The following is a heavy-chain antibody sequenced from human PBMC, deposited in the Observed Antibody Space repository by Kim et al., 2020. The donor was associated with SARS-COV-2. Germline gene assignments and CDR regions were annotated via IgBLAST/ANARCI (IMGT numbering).Heavy chain of an antibody. D-gene: IGHD6-19*01. V-gene: IGHV4-39*01. Sequence: SETLSLTCTVSGGSISSSSYYWGWIRQPPGKGLEWIGSIYYSGSTYYNPSLKSRVTISVDTSKNQFSLKLSSVTAADTAVYYCARHVRDYSGWYSNHYYYGMDVWGQGTTVTVSS. CDR1: GGSISSSSYY. CDR3: ARHVRDYSGWYSNHYYYGMDV. J-gene: IGHJ6*02. CDR2: IYYSGST.